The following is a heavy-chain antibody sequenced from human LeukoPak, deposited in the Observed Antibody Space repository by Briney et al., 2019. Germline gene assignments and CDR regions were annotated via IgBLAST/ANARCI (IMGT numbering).Heavy chain of an antibody. Sequence: ASVKVSCEASGYTFTSYDINWVRQATGQGLEWMGRMNPNSGNTGYVQKFQGRVTMTRNTSISTAYMELSSLRSEDTAVYYCARGVQTISGPFDIWGQGTIITVSS. CDR2: MNPNSGNT. D-gene: IGHD3-9*01. V-gene: IGHV1-8*01. J-gene: IGHJ3*02. CDR1: GYTFTSYD. CDR3: ARGVQTISGPFDI.